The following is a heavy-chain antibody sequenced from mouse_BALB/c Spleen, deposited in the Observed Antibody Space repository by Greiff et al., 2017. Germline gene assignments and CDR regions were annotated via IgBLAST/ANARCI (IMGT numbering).Heavy chain of an antibody. J-gene: IGHJ3*01. V-gene: IGHV3-8*02. Sequence: VQLQQSGPSLVKPSQTLSLTCSVTGDSITSGYWNWIRKFPGNKLEYMGYISYSGSTYYNPSLKSRIPITRDTSKNQYYLQLNSVTTEDTATYYCARYLTLGREFAYWGQGTLVTVSA. CDR1: GDSITSGY. CDR2: ISYSGST. D-gene: IGHD4-1*01. CDR3: ARYLTLGREFAY.